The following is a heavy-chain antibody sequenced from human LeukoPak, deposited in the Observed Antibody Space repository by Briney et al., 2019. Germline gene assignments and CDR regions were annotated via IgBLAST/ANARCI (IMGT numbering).Heavy chain of an antibody. D-gene: IGHD1-1*01. V-gene: IGHV4-61*02. CDR2: IYISGST. J-gene: IGHJ4*02. CDR1: GGSISSSSYY. CDR3: ARDRGTWNDDGFDY. Sequence: PSETLSLTCTVSGGSISSSSYYWSWIRQPAGKGLEWIGRIYISGSTNYNPSLKSRVTMSVDTSKNQFSLKLSSVTAADTAVYYCARDRGTWNDDGFDYWGQGTLVTVSS.